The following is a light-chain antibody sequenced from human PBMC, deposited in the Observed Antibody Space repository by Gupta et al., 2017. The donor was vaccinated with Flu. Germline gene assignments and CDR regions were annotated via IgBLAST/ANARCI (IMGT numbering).Light chain of an antibody. V-gene: IGKV1-39*01. CDR3: QQSYSTPLT. Sequence: DIQMNQSPSSLSASVGDRVTITCRASQSISSYLNWYQQKPGKAPNLLIYAASSLQSGVPSRFSGSGSGTDFTLTISSLQPEDFATYYCQQSYSTPLTFGGGTKVEIK. CDR1: QSISSY. CDR2: AAS. J-gene: IGKJ4*01.